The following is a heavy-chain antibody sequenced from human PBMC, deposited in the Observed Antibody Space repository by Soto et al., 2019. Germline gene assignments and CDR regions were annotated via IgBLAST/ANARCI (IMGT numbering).Heavy chain of an antibody. CDR1: GFTFSTYA. CDR3: AKDLFPTSGQRFFFES. J-gene: IGHJ4*02. V-gene: IGHV3-23*01. CDR2: ILHDETP. Sequence: GGSLRLSCAASGFTFSTYAMTWVRQAPGRGLEWVSTILHDETPFYTDSVKGRFTISRDNVRGTLYLQMNGLRVEDAPLYFCAKDLFPTSGQRFFFESWGQGSLVTVSS. D-gene: IGHD2-21*01.